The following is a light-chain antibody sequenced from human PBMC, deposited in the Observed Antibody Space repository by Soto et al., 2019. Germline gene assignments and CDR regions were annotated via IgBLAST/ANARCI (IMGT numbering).Light chain of an antibody. CDR1: QTISSY. V-gene: IGKV1-39*01. J-gene: IGKJ3*01. CDR3: QQSYRARFT. Sequence: DIQMTQSPSSLSASVGDRVTITCRASQTISSYLNWYQKRLVKAPRLLIYAATTLQSGVPSRFSGSGPGTDLTLTISRLQPQDFATYYCQQSYRARFTFGPGTRVD. CDR2: AAT.